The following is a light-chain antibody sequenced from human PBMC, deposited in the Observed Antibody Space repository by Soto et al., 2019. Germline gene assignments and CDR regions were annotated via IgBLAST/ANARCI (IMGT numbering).Light chain of an antibody. CDR2: GAS. Sequence: EIVLTQSPGTLSLSPGERATLSFMAIQSVSSSYLAWYQQKPGQAPRLLIYGASSRATGIPDRFSGSGSGTDFTLTISSLEAEDFAIYYCQQRSNWPPITFGQGTRLEIK. J-gene: IGKJ5*01. CDR3: QQRSNWPPIT. CDR1: QSVSSSY. V-gene: IGKV3D-20*02.